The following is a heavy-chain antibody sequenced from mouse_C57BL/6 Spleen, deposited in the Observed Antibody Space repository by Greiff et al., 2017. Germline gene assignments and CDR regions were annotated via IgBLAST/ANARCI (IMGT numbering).Heavy chain of an antibody. V-gene: IGHV5-4*01. CDR3: ARDHGSSQYYFDY. CDR2: ISDGGSYT. Sequence: EVQRVESGGGLVKPGGSLKLSCAASGFTFSSYAMSWVRQTPEKRLEWVATISDGGSYTYYPDNVKGRFTISRDNAKNNLYLQMSHRKSEDTAMYYCARDHGSSQYYFDYWGQGTTLTVSS. J-gene: IGHJ2*01. D-gene: IGHD1-1*01. CDR1: GFTFSSYA.